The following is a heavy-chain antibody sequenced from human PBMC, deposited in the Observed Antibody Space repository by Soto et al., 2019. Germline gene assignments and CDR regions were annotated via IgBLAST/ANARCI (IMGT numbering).Heavy chain of an antibody. CDR3: ANSRDYGVLFDY. D-gene: IGHD4-17*01. J-gene: IGHJ4*02. V-gene: IGHV3-23*01. Sequence: XGSLRLSCAASGFTFSRYAMSWVRQAPGKGLEWVSAISGCGGSTYYADSVKGRFTISRDNSKNTLYLQMNSLRAEDTAVYYCANSRDYGVLFDYLGQGTLVTVSS. CDR1: GFTFSRYA. CDR2: ISGCGGST.